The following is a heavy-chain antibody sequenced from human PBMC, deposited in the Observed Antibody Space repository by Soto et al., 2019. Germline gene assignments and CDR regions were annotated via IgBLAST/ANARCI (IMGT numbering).Heavy chain of an antibody. Sequence: VASVKVSCKASGYTFSTYDINWVRQATGQGLEWMGWMNPQSGKTAYAEKFQGRVTMTRDTSISTAYMELSSLRSEDTAVYYCARRIVPAAAGIGMDVWGQGTKVTVSS. J-gene: IGHJ6*02. V-gene: IGHV1-8*01. D-gene: IGHD2-2*01. CDR3: ARRIVPAAAGIGMDV. CDR2: MNPQSGKT. CDR1: GYTFSTYD.